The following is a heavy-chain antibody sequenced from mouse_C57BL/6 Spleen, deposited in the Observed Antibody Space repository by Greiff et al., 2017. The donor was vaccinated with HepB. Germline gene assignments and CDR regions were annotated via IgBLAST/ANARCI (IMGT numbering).Heavy chain of an antibody. Sequence: QVQLQQPGTELVKPGASVKLSCKASGYTFTSYWMHWVKQRPGQGLEWIGNINPSNGGTNYNEKFKSKATLTVDKSSSTAYMQLSSLTSEDSAVYYCASMREIYYDYDGAWFAYWGQGTLVTVSA. D-gene: IGHD2-4*01. CDR1: GYTFTSYW. J-gene: IGHJ3*01. V-gene: IGHV1-53*01. CDR3: ASMREIYYDYDGAWFAY. CDR2: INPSNGGT.